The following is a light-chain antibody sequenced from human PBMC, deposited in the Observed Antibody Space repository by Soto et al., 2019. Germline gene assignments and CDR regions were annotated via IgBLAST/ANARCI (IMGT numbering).Light chain of an antibody. J-gene: IGKJ5*01. CDR2: DTS. CDR3: HQRNT. V-gene: IGKV3-11*01. Sequence: LVLRQSPVTLSLSPGDRATLSCRASQSVSTYLAWYRQTPGQAPRLLIYDTSNRATGVPPRFSGSRSGTDLTLTISSVEPEDFAVFYCHQRNTFGQGTRREIK. CDR1: QSVSTY.